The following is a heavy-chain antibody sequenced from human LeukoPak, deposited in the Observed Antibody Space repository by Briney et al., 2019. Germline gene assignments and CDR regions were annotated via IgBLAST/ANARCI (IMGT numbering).Heavy chain of an antibody. CDR1: GGSISGSDYY. Sequence: SETLSLTCTVSGGSISGSDYYWGWVRQPPGKGLEWIGYIFFSGTTNYNPSLKSRVTISVDTSKNQFSLKMTSVTAADTAVYFCARVGSGGAWFDFWGQGTLVTVSS. CDR3: ARVGSGGAWFDF. CDR2: IFFSGTT. J-gene: IGHJ4*02. V-gene: IGHV4-61*08. D-gene: IGHD6-19*01.